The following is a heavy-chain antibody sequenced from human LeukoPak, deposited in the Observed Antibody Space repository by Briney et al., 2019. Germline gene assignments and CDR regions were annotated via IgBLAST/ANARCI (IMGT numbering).Heavy chain of an antibody. CDR1: GFTFSTYA. CDR2: INSNGDEI. D-gene: IGHD6-6*01. V-gene: IGHV3-23*01. CDR3: ANWIGSSSRDY. Sequence: GRSLRLSCAASGFTFSTYAMTWVRQAPGKGLEWVSGINSNGDEIHYADSVRGRFTISRDNSNNALYLQMDSLRTEDTAVYYCANWIGSSSRDYWGQGTLVTVSS. J-gene: IGHJ4*02.